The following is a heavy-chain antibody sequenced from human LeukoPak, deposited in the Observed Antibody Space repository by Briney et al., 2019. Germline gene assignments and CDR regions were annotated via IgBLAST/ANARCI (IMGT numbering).Heavy chain of an antibody. CDR2: IYYSGST. CDR1: GGSFSGYY. J-gene: IGHJ5*02. V-gene: IGHV4-34*09. CDR3: ARDRVVGATTRIRRGFDP. Sequence: SETLSLTCAVYGGSFSGYYWSWIRQPPGKGLEWIGYIYYSGSTYYNPSLKSRVTISVDTSKNQFSLKLSSVTAADTAVYYCARDRVVGATTRIRRGFDPWGQGTLVTVSS. D-gene: IGHD1-26*01.